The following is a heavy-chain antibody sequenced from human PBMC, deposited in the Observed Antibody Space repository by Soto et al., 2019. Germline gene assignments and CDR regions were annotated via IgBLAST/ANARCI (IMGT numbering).Heavy chain of an antibody. CDR2: IWYDGSNK. J-gene: IGHJ5*02. CDR1: GFTLSSYG. Sequence: GGSLRLSCAASGFTLSSYGMHWVRQAPGKGLEWVAVIWYDGSNKYYADSVKGRFTISRDNSKNTLYLQMNSLRAEDTAVYYCAREGCSGGSCNWFDPWGQGTLVTVSS. V-gene: IGHV3-33*01. CDR3: AREGCSGGSCNWFDP. D-gene: IGHD2-15*01.